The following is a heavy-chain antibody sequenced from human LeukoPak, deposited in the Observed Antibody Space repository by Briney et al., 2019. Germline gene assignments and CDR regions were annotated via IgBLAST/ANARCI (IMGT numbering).Heavy chain of an antibody. V-gene: IGHV4-39*01. D-gene: IGHD5-18*01. CDR1: GGSISSSSYY. CDR3: ACREIQLWSEIFDY. J-gene: IGHJ4*02. CDR2: IYYSGGT. Sequence: SETLSLTCTVSGGSISSSSYYWGWIRQPPGKGLEWIGSIYYSGGTYYNPSLKSRVTISVDTSKNQFSLKLSSVTAADTAVYYRACREIQLWSEIFDYWGQGTLVTVSS.